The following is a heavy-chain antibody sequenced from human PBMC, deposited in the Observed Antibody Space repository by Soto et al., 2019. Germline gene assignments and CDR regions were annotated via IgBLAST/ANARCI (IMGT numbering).Heavy chain of an antibody. J-gene: IGHJ5*02. D-gene: IGHD2-2*01. V-gene: IGHV5-51*01. CDR3: ARRGQYCSSSSCRFDP. CDR2: IYPSDSYT. Sequence: GESLKISCKGSGYSFTSYWIGWVRQMPGKGLEWMGIIYPSDSYTNYSPSFQGQVTISADKSISTAYLQWSSLKASDTAMYYCARRGQYCSSSSCRFDPWGQGTLVTVSS. CDR1: GYSFTSYW.